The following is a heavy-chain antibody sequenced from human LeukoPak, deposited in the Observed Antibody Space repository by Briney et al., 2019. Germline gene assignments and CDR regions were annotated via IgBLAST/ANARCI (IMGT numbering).Heavy chain of an antibody. CDR3: AREEVRSSGTWTFDY. Sequence: PGGSLRLSCAASGFTVSTNYIRWVRQAPGKGLEWVSVIYSDGRTFYADAVRGRFTISRDNSKNTVYLQMDNLRAEDTAMFFCAREEVRSSGTWTFDYWGQGTLVTVSS. D-gene: IGHD3-22*01. CDR1: GFTVSTNY. J-gene: IGHJ4*02. V-gene: IGHV3-53*01. CDR2: IYSDGRT.